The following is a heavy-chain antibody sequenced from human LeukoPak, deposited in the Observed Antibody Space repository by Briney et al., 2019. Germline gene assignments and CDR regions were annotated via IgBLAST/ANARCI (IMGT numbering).Heavy chain of an antibody. J-gene: IGHJ4*02. CDR1: GGSFSGYY. CDR2: ISGCGGST. D-gene: IGHD5-12*01. V-gene: IGHV3-23*01. Sequence: ETLSLTCAVYGGSFSGYYWSWIRQPPGKGLEWVSAISGCGGSTYYADSVKGRFTISRDNSKNTLYLQMNSLRAEDTAVYYCAKDSLRGYSGYDPTPFDYWGQGTLVSVSS. CDR3: AKDSLRGYSGYDPTPFDY.